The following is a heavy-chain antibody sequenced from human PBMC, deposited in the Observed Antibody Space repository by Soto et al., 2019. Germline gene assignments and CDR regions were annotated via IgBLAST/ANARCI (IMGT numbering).Heavy chain of an antibody. CDR1: GGTFSSYT. D-gene: IGHD2-2*01. CDR2: IIPILGIA. V-gene: IGHV1-69*02. J-gene: IGHJ4*02. CDR3: ARGGQSQLLVDYFDY. Sequence: QVQLVQSGAEVKKPGSSVKVSCKASGGTFSSYTISWVRQAPGQGLEWMGRIIPILGIANYAQKFQGRVTITADKSTSTAYMELSSLRSEDTAVYYCARGGQSQLLVDYFDYWGQGTLVTVSS.